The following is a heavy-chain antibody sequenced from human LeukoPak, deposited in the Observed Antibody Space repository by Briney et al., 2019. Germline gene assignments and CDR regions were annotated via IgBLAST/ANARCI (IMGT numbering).Heavy chain of an antibody. D-gene: IGHD3-10*01. CDR1: GFTFGDYA. J-gene: IGHJ3*02. V-gene: IGHV3-49*04. CDR3: TRSAITMVRGVSPGRGAFDI. Sequence: GGSLRLSCTASGFTFGDYAMSWVRQAPGKGLEWVGFIRSKAYGGTTEYAASVKGRFTISRDGSKSIAYLQMSSLKTEDTAVYYCTRSAITMVRGVSPGRGAFDIWGQGTMVTVSS. CDR2: IRSKAYGGTT.